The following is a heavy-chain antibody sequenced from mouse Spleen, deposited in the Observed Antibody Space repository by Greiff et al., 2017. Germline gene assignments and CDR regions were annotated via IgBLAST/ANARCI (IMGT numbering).Heavy chain of an antibody. Sequence: VQGVESGAELVRPGASVTLSCKASGYTFTDYEMHWVKQTPVHGLEWIGAIDPETGGTAYNQKFKGKAILTADKSSSTAYMELRSLTSEDSAVYYCALIYDGYNFDYWGQGTTLTVSS. D-gene: IGHD2-3*01. V-gene: IGHV1-15*01. CDR3: ALIYDGYNFDY. CDR1: GYTFTDYE. J-gene: IGHJ2*01. CDR2: IDPETGGT.